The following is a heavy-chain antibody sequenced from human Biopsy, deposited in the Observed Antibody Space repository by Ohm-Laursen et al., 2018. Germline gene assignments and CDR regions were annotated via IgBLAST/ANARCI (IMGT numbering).Heavy chain of an antibody. CDR3: AKHGSGWTGDDALHI. J-gene: IGHJ3*02. V-gene: IGHV4-59*08. D-gene: IGHD6-19*01. CDR2: ISYSGST. CDR1: GGSISGSS. Sequence: GTRSLTCTVSGGSISGSSWSWIRQAPGRGLEWVGYISYSGSTSNNPSLKSRITISVDTSKNQISLKVTSVTAADTAVYYCAKHGSGWTGDDALHIWGQGTMVTVSS.